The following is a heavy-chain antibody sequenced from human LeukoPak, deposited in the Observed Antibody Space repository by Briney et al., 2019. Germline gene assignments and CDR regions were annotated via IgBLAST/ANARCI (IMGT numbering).Heavy chain of an antibody. V-gene: IGHV1-69*13. CDR3: ARRLTGEGYYYYYMDV. CDR2: IIPIFGTA. CDR1: GGTFSSYA. D-gene: IGHD3-10*01. Sequence: ASVKVSCKASGGTFSSYAISWVRQAPGQGLEWMGGIIPIFGTANYAQEFQGRVTITADESTSTAYMELSSLRSEDTAVYYCARRLTGEGYYYYYMDVRGKGTTVTVSS. J-gene: IGHJ6*03.